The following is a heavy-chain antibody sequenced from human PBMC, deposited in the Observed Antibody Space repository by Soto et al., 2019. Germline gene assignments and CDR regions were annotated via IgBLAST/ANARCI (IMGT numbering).Heavy chain of an antibody. CDR1: GYTFTSYA. D-gene: IGHD6-19*01. Sequence: ASVKVSCKASGYTFTSYAMHWVRQAPGKRLEWMGWINAGNGNTKYSQKFQGRVTITRDTSASTAYMELSSLRSEDTAVYYCARFRGIAVASFDYWGQGTLVTVSS. CDR3: ARFRGIAVASFDY. CDR2: INAGNGNT. V-gene: IGHV1-3*01. J-gene: IGHJ4*02.